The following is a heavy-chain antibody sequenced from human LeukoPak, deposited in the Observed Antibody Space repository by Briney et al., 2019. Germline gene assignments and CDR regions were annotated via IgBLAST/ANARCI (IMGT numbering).Heavy chain of an antibody. D-gene: IGHD2-21*02. CDR3: VREAGYCASVCLKSNWFDP. CDR1: GFPFSRHA. Sequence: QPGGSLRLSCAASGFPFSRHAMSWVRQPPGKGLEWVSAISNGNTYYADSVRGRFTISRDDSKNTVYLQMNSLRDEDTALYYCVREAGYCASVCLKSNWFDPWGQGTLVTASS. V-gene: IGHV3-23*01. CDR2: ISNGNT. J-gene: IGHJ5*02.